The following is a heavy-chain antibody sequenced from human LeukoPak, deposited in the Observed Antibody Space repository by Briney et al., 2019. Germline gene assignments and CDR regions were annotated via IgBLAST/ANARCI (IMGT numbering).Heavy chain of an antibody. V-gene: IGHV3-48*03. J-gene: IGHJ3*02. Sequence: GGSLRLSCAASGFTFSSYEMNWVRQAPGKGLEWVSYISTTGSSIYYADSVKGRFTISRDNSKDSLYLQMNSLRAEDTAVYYCARGLASYAYSDAFDIWGQGTMVTVSS. CDR2: ISTTGSSI. CDR3: ARGLASYAYSDAFDI. CDR1: GFTFSSYE. D-gene: IGHD5-18*01.